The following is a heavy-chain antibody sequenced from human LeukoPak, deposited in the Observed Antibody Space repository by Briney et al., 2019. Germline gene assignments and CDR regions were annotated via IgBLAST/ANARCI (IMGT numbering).Heavy chain of an antibody. Sequence: GGSLRLSCAASGFTFSSYSMNWVRQAPGKGLEWVSSISSSSSYIYYADSVKGRFTISRDNAKNSLYLQMNSLRAEDTAVYYCARGRAITIFGVASLFDYWGQGTLVTVSS. CDR1: GFTFSSYS. D-gene: IGHD3-3*01. CDR3: ARGRAITIFGVASLFDY. J-gene: IGHJ4*02. V-gene: IGHV3-21*01. CDR2: ISSSSSYI.